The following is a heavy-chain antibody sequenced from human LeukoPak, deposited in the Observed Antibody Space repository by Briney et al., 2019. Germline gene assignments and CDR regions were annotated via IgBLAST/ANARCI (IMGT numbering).Heavy chain of an antibody. CDR2: ISAYNGNT. V-gene: IGHV1-18*04. D-gene: IGHD3-9*01. J-gene: IGHJ4*02. CDR1: GYTFTSYG. CDR3: ARALLRYFDWLLIEEGEFDY. Sequence: ASVKVSCKASGYTFTSYGISWVRQAPGQGLEWMGWISAYNGNTNYAQKLQGRVTKTTDTSTSTAYMELRSLRSDDTAVYYCARALLRYFDWLLIEEGEFDYWGQGTLVTVSS.